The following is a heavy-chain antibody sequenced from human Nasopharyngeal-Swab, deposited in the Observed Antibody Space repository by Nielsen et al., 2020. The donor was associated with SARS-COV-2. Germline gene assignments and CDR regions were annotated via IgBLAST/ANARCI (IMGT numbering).Heavy chain of an antibody. CDR2: ISYDGSNK. CDR1: GFTFSNYA. D-gene: IGHD4-23*01. Sequence: GESLKISCAASGFTFSNYAMHWVRQAPGKGLEWVAVISYDGSNKYYADSVKGRFTISRDNSKNTLYLQMNSLRAEDTAVYYCARGPTTVVTLYYFDYWGQGTLVTVSS. V-gene: IGHV3-30*04. CDR3: ARGPTTVVTLYYFDY. J-gene: IGHJ4*02.